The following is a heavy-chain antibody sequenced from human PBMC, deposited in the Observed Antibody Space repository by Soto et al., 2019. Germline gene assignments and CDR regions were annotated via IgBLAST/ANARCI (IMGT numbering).Heavy chain of an antibody. CDR1: GFTFDDFA. V-gene: IGHV3-9*01. D-gene: IGHD5-12*01. Sequence: EMHLVESGGGWVQPGKSLRLSCVTSGFTFDDFALHWVRQAPGKGLEWVSTVSWNSARVAYADSVKGRFTISRDNAKNALYLHLNSLSAEDTALYYCAKGGGGYDFNNWFDPWDQGTLVTVSS. J-gene: IGHJ5*02. CDR2: VSWNSARV. CDR3: AKGGGGYDFNNWFDP.